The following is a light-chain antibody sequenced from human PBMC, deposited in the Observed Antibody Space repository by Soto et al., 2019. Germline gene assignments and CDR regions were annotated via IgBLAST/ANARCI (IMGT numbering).Light chain of an antibody. V-gene: IGLV2-14*01. Sequence: QSALTQPASVSGSPGQSITISCTGTSSDVGGYNYVSWYQQHPGKAPKLMIYDVSNRPSGVSNRFSGSKSGNTASLTISGLQAEDEADYHCSSYTTSNTRQSLFGTDTKVTDL. J-gene: IGLJ1*01. CDR3: SSYTTSNTRQSL. CDR2: DVS. CDR1: SSDVGGYNY.